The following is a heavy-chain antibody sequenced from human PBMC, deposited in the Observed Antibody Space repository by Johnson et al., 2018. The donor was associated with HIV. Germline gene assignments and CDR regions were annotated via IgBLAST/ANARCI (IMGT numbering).Heavy chain of an antibody. CDR2: IWYDGSNK. D-gene: IGHD5-24*01. V-gene: IGHV3-33*08. CDR3: AREWLYGFDI. J-gene: IGHJ3*02. CDR1: GFTFSSYA. Sequence: QVQLVESGGGLVKPGGSLRLSCAASGFTFSSYAMSWVRQAPGKGLEWVAVIWYDGSNKYYANSVKGRFTISRDNSKNTLYLQMNRLRAEDTAVYYCAREWLYGFDIWGQGTMVTVSS.